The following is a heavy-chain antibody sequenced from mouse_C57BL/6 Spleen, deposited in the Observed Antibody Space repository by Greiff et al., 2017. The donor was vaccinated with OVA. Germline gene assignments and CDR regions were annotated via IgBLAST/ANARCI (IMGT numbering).Heavy chain of an antibody. Sequence: DVKLVESGGGLVKPGGSLKLSCAASGFTFSDYGMHWVRQAPEKGLEWVAYISSGSSTIYYADTVKGRFTISRDNAKNTLFLQMTSLRSEDTAMYYCALSDYDGDYYAMDYWGQGTSVTVSS. CDR2: ISSGSSTI. J-gene: IGHJ4*01. CDR1: GFTFSDYG. D-gene: IGHD2-4*01. CDR3: ALSDYDGDYYAMDY. V-gene: IGHV5-17*01.